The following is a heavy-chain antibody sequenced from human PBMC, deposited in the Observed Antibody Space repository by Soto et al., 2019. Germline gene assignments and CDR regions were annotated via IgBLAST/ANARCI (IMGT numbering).Heavy chain of an antibody. V-gene: IGHV3-48*03. CDR1: GFTFSSYE. CDR2: ISSSGSTI. CDR3: ARGYCSSTSCYGGVDY. Sequence: PGGSLRLSCAASGFTFSSYEMNWVRQAPGKGLEWVSYISSSGSTIYYADSVKGRFTISRDNAKNSLYLQMNSLRAEDTAVYYCARGYCSSTSCYGGVDYWGQGTLVTVSS. J-gene: IGHJ4*02. D-gene: IGHD2-2*01.